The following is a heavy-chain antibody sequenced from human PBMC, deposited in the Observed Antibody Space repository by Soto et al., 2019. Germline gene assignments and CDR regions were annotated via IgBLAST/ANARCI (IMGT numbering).Heavy chain of an antibody. CDR1: GFTFSTYT. CDR3: AAGATSLTTY. D-gene: IGHD2-15*01. Sequence: EVQLVESGGGLVRPGGSLRLSCATSGFTFSTYTMNWVRQAPGKGLEWVSSISSSSNHIYYADSVKGRFIISRDNARNSLFLQMNSLRADDTAVYYCAAGATSLTTYWGQGMLVTVSS. V-gene: IGHV3-21*01. J-gene: IGHJ4*02. CDR2: ISSSSNHI.